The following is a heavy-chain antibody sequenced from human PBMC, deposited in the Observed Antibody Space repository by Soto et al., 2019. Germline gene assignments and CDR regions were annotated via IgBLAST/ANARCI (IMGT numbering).Heavy chain of an antibody. CDR2: IYYSGST. V-gene: IGHV4-39*01. CDR3: ARHSEQLVPNNWFDP. J-gene: IGHJ5*02. D-gene: IGHD6-6*01. CDR1: GGSISSSSYY. Sequence: SETLSLTCTVSGGSISSSSYYWGWIRQPPGKGLEWIGSIYYSGSTYYNPSLKSRVTISVDTSKNQFSLKLSSVTAADTAVHYCARHSEQLVPNNWFDPWGQGTLVTVSS.